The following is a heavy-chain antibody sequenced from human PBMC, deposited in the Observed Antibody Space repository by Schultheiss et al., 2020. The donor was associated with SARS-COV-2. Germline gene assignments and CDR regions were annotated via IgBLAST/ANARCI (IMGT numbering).Heavy chain of an antibody. V-gene: IGHV3-30*04. Sequence: GESLKISCAASGFTFSSYAMHWVRQAPGKGLEWVAVIWYDGSNKYYADSVKGRFTISRDNSKNTLYLQMNSLRAEDTAVYYCARDVGQWLAQDDAFDIWGQGTMVTVSS. CDR2: IWYDGSNK. CDR3: ARDVGQWLAQDDAFDI. J-gene: IGHJ3*02. D-gene: IGHD6-19*01. CDR1: GFTFSSYA.